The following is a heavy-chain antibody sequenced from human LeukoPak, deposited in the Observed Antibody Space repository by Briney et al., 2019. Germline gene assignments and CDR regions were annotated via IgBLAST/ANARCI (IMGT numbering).Heavy chain of an antibody. CDR3: ARSEGPVDWYYDY. J-gene: IGHJ4*02. V-gene: IGHV1-69*04. CDR2: IIPILGIA. CDR1: GGTFSSYA. D-gene: IGHD3/OR15-3a*01. Sequence: SVKVSCKASGGTFSSYAISWVRQAPGQGLEWMGRIIPILGIANYAQKFQGRVTITADKSTSTAHMELSSLRSEDTAVYYCARSEGPVDWYYDYWGQGTLVTVSS.